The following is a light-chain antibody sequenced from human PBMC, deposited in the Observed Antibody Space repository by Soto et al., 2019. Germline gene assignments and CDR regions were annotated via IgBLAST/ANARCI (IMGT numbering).Light chain of an antibody. J-gene: IGLJ3*02. CDR3: SSYTSSSTLV. CDR2: EVS. V-gene: IGLV2-14*01. CDR1: SSDVGGYTY. Sequence: QSALTQPASESGSPGQSITISCTGTSSDVGGYTYVSWYQQHPGKAPKLMISEVSNRPSGVSNRFSGSKSGNTASLTISGLQAEDEADYYCSSYTSSSTLVFGGGTKLTVL.